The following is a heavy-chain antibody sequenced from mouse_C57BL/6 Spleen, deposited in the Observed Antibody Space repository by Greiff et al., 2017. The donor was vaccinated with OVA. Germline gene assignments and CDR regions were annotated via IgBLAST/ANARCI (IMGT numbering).Heavy chain of an antibody. J-gene: IGHJ4*01. CDR1: GYTFTDYE. V-gene: IGHV1-15*01. Sequence: QVQLQQSGAELVRPGASVTLSCKASGYTFTDYEMHWVKQTPVHGLEWIGAIDPETGGTAYNQKFKGKAILTADKSSSTAYMELRSLTSEDSAVYYRTRGYYGSSYVEAMDYWGQGTSVTVSS. CDR3: TRGYYGSSYVEAMDY. CDR2: IDPETGGT. D-gene: IGHD1-1*01.